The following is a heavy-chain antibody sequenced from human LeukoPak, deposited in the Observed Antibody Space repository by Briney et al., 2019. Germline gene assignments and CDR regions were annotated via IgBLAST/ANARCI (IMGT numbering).Heavy chain of an antibody. D-gene: IGHD6-13*01. CDR3: ARSYSSSDHYYYYGMDV. J-gene: IGHJ6*02. CDR2: INYIRTT. V-gene: IGHV4-59*08. Sequence: PSEILSLTCTVSGGSISSYYWNWIRQPPGKGLEWIGYINYIRTTDYNPSLKSRVTISLDTSKNRFSLKLSSVTAADTAMYYCARSYSSSDHYYYYGMDVWGQGTTVTVSS. CDR1: GGSISSYY.